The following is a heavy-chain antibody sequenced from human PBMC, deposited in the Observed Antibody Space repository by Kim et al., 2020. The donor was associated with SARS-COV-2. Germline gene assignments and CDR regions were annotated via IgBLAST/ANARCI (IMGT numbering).Heavy chain of an antibody. D-gene: IGHD2-21*01. J-gene: IGHJ3*02. V-gene: IGHV3-23*01. CDR1: GFTFTDFA. Sequence: GGSLRLSCAASGFTFTDFAMTWVRQAPGKGLEWVSASGGRGGSTNYADSVKGRFTISRDNSKNMLYLQMNSLRAEDTAVYYCAKTMGVIDLDIWGQGTMVTVSS. CDR2: SGGRGGST. CDR3: AKTMGVIDLDI.